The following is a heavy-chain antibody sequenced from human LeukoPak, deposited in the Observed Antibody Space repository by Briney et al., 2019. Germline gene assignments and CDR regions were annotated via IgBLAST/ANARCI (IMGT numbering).Heavy chain of an antibody. Sequence: SETLSLTCTVSGGSISSGDYYWSWIRRPPGKGLEWIGYIYYSGSTYYNPSLKSRVTISVDTSKNQFSLKLSSVTAADTAVYYCARAPHYDYGDYYYYYGMDVWGQGTTVTVSS. CDR1: GGSISSGDYY. CDR2: IYYSGST. J-gene: IGHJ6*02. D-gene: IGHD4-17*01. CDR3: ARAPHYDYGDYYYYYGMDV. V-gene: IGHV4-30-4*01.